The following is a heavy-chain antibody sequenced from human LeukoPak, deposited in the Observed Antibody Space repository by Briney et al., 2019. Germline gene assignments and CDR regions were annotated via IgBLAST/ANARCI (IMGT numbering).Heavy chain of an antibody. CDR1: GFPFSSYG. Sequence: GGSLRLSCAASGFPFSSYGMHWVRQAPGKGLEWVAAMWDDGSNKYYADSVKGRFTISRDDSKKPVYLQMNSLSAEDTAMYYCARGLPPVMKYYFDYWGQGTLVTVSS. CDR3: ARGLPPVMKYYFDY. J-gene: IGHJ4*02. D-gene: IGHD4-11*01. V-gene: IGHV3-33*01. CDR2: MWDDGSNK.